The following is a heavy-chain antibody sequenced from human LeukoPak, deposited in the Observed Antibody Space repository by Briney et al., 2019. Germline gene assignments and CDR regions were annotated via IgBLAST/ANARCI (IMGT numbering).Heavy chain of an antibody. CDR2: INAGNGNT. V-gene: IGHV1-3*01. CDR1: GYTFTSYA. J-gene: IGHJ4*02. CDR3: ARGGWLGHFDY. Sequence: ASVKVSCKASGYTFTSYAMHWVRQAPGQRLEWMGWINAGNGNTKYSQKFQGRVTITRDTSASTAYTELSSLRSEDTAVYYCARGGWLGHFDYWGQGTLVTVSS. D-gene: IGHD6-19*01.